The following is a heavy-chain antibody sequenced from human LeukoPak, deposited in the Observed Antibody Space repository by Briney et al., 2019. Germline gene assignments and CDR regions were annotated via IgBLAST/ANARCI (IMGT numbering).Heavy chain of an antibody. CDR3: AKGVVVAPDVTPFDY. CDR2: ISGSGGST. D-gene: IGHD2-2*01. V-gene: IGHV3-23*01. Sequence: PGGSLRLSCAASGFTFSSYEMNWVRQAPGKGLEWVSAISGSGGSTYYADSVKGRFTISRDNSKNTLYLQMNSLRAEDTAVYYCAKGVVVAPDVTPFDYWGQGTLVTVSS. J-gene: IGHJ4*02. CDR1: GFTFSSYE.